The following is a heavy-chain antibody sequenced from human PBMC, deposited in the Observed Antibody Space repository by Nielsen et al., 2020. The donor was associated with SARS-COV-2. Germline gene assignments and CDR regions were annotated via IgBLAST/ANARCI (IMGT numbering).Heavy chain of an antibody. J-gene: IGHJ6*02. D-gene: IGHD6-19*01. Sequence: GGSLRLSCAASGFTFSSYAMSWVRQAPGKGLEWVSAISGSGGSTYYADSVKGRFTISRDNSKNTLYLQMNSLRVEDTAVYYCAKTSQSDDYYYYYGMDVWGQGTTVTVSS. CDR1: GFTFSSYA. CDR3: AKTSQSDDYYYYYGMDV. CDR2: ISGSGGST. V-gene: IGHV3-23*01.